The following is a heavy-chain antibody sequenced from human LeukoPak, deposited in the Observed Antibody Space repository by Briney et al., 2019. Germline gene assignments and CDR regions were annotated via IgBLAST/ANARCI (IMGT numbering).Heavy chain of an antibody. CDR1: GFTVSSNY. Sequence: GGSLRLSCAASGFTVSSNYMSWVRQAPGKGLEWVSVIYSGGSTYYADSVKGRFTISRDNSKNTLYLQMNSLRAEDTAVYYCARDEENSDTAMDNYYYYYYMDVWGKGTTVTVSS. J-gene: IGHJ6*03. D-gene: IGHD5-18*01. V-gene: IGHV3-53*01. CDR2: IYSGGST. CDR3: ARDEENSDTAMDNYYYYYYMDV.